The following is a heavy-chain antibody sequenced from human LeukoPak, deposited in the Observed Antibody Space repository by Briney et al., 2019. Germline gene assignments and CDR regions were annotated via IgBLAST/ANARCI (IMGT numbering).Heavy chain of an antibody. CDR1: GFTFSSYG. D-gene: IGHD2-15*01. Sequence: GRSLRLSCAASGFTFSSYGMHWVRQAPGKGLEWVAVIWYDGSNKYYADSVKGRFTISRDNSKNTLYLQMNSLRAEDTAVYYCARDSLYCSGGSCYSEGLDYWGQGTLVTVSS. V-gene: IGHV3-33*01. J-gene: IGHJ4*02. CDR2: IWYDGSNK. CDR3: ARDSLYCSGGSCYSEGLDY.